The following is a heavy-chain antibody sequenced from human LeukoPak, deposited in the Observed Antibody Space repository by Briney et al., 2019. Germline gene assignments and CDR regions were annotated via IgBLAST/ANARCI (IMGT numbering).Heavy chain of an antibody. J-gene: IGHJ4*02. Sequence: ASVKVSCKASGYMFATYAMNWVRQAPGQGLERMGWINTNTGNPTYAQGFTGRFVFSLDTSVSTAYLQISSLEAEDTAVYYCARARGSGYYYLDYWGQGTLVTVSS. CDR3: ARARGSGYYYLDY. V-gene: IGHV7-4-1*02. CDR2: INTNTGNP. CDR1: GYMFATYA. D-gene: IGHD3-3*01.